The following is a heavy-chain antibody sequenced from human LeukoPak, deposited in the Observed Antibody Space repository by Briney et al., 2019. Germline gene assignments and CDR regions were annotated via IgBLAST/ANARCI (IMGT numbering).Heavy chain of an antibody. Sequence: GASVKVSCKASGGTFSDYALNWVRQAPGQGLEWMGVFIPILGTANSTQKLQGRVTMTTDTSTSTAYMELRGLRSDDTAVYYCARDGPRPPYQPLPPYAFDIWGQGTMVTVSS. CDR1: GGTFSDYA. CDR3: ARDGPRPPYQPLPPYAFDI. J-gene: IGHJ3*02. V-gene: IGHV1-69*10. CDR2: FIPILGTA. D-gene: IGHD2-2*01.